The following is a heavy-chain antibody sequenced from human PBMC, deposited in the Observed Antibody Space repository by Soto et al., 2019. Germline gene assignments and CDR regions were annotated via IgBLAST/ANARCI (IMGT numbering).Heavy chain of an antibody. CDR3: ARVHVFCSSTSCYTDGMDV. D-gene: IGHD2-2*02. CDR2: MNPNSGNP. J-gene: IGHJ6*02. Sequence: GASVKVSCKASGYTFTSYDINWVRQATGQGLEWMGWMNPNSGNPGYAQKFQGRVTMTRNTSISTAYMELSSLRSEDTAVYYCARVHVFCSSTSCYTDGMDVWGQGTTVTVSS. CDR1: GYTFTSYD. V-gene: IGHV1-8*01.